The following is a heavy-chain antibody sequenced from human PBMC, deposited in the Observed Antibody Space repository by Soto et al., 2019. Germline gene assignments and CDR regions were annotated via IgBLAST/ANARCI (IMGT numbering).Heavy chain of an antibody. CDR2: INPNSGGT. J-gene: IGHJ4*02. D-gene: IGHD5-18*01. V-gene: IGHV1-2*02. CDR3: ARARSGGYSYGPYFDY. CDR1: GYTFTGYY. Sequence: ASVKVSCKASGYTFTGYYMYWVRQAPGQGLEWMGWINPNSGGTNYAQKFQGRVTMTRDTSISTAYMELSRLRSDDTAVYYCARARSGGYSYGPYFDYWGQGTLVTVSS.